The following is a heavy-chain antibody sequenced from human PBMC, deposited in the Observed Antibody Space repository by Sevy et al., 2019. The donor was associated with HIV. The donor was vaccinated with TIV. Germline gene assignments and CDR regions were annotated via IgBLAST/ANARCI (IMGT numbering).Heavy chain of an antibody. Sequence: SETLSLTCTVSGGSISSSSYYWGWIRQPPGKGLEWIGSIYYSGSTYYNPSLKSRVTISVDTSKNQFSLKLSSVTAADTAVYYCARHVFDEMATIPLGGMDVWGQRTTVTVSS. D-gene: IGHD5-12*01. CDR2: IYYSGST. CDR3: ARHVFDEMATIPLGGMDV. V-gene: IGHV4-39*01. CDR1: GGSISSSSYY. J-gene: IGHJ6*02.